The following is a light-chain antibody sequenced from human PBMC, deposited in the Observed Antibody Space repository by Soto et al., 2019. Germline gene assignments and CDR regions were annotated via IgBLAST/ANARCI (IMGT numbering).Light chain of an antibody. J-gene: IGKJ1*01. CDR1: QSLLQSNGYNS. CDR2: LGS. CDR3: MQALQSPRT. V-gene: IGKV2-28*01. Sequence: DIVMTQSPLSLPVTPGEPASISCRSSQSLLQSNGYNSLDWYLQKPGQSPQLLIYLGSNRASGVPDRFSGSGSGTDFTLKISRVEIEDVGVYYCMQALQSPRTFGQGTKVEI.